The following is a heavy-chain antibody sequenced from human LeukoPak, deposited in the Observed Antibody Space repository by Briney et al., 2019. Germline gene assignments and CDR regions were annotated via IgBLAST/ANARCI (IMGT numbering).Heavy chain of an antibody. CDR3: ARQSRDGPKTRRYYFDS. CDR1: GYIFTNYW. V-gene: IGHV5-51*01. Sequence: GESLKISFQVSGYIFTNYWIGWVGQMPGKGLESMGIIYPGDSNTTYRPPLEGQVTISADKSIDTVYLQWSSLKASDTATYYCARQSRDGPKTRRYYFDSWGQGTLVTVSS. CDR2: IYPGDSNT. J-gene: IGHJ4*02. D-gene: IGHD2-8*01.